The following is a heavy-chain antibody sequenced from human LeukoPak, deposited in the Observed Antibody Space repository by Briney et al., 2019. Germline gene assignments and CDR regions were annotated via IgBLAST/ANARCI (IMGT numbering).Heavy chain of an antibody. CDR2: MNPNSGNT. V-gene: IGHV1-8*01. CDR1: GYTFTSYD. D-gene: IGHD3-16*01. CDR3: ARAIGRYGDAFDI. J-gene: IGHJ3*02. Sequence: ASVKVSCKASGYTFTSYDINWLRQATGQGLEWMGWMNPNSGNTGYAQKFQGRVTMTRNTSISTAYMELSSLRSEDTAVYYCARAIGRYGDAFDIWGQGTMVTVSS.